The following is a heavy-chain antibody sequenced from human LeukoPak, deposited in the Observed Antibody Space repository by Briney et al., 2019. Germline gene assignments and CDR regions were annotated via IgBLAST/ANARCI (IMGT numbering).Heavy chain of an antibody. J-gene: IGHJ4*02. CDR1: GYTFTGYY. Sequence: ASVKVSCKASGYTFTGYYMHWVRQAPRQGLEWTGWINPNSGGTNYAQKFQGWVTMTRDTSISTAYMELSRLRSDDTAVYYCARGDGQQLPFLDYWGQGTLVTVSS. V-gene: IGHV1-2*04. D-gene: IGHD6-13*01. CDR2: INPNSGGT. CDR3: ARGDGQQLPFLDY.